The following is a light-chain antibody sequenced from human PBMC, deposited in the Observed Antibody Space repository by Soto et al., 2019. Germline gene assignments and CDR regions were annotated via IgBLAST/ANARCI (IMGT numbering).Light chain of an antibody. J-gene: IGKJ5*01. CDR2: DAF. CDR3: QQRIKLLIA. V-gene: IGKV3-11*01. CDR1: QSVATY. Sequence: IGLKKSPATLPLSPGERATLSCRASQSVATYVAWYHQKPVQAPRLLIYDAFNRATGTPARFSGSGSGTDFTLTISILEPADPAVYYCQQRIKLLIAFGQGTRLEIK.